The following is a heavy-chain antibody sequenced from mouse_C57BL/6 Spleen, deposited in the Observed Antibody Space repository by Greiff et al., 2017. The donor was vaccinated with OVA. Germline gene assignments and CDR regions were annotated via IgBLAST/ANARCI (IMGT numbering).Heavy chain of an antibody. V-gene: IGHV1-69*01. CDR1: GYTFTSYW. Sequence: VQLQQPGAELVMPGASVKLSCKASGYTFTSYWMHWVKQRPGQGLEWIGEIDPSDSYTNYNQKFKGKSTLTVDKSSSTAYMQLSSLTSEDSAVYYCAREAYYGSKFYFDYWGQGTTLTVSS. CDR2: IDPSDSYT. J-gene: IGHJ2*01. D-gene: IGHD1-1*01. CDR3: AREAYYGSKFYFDY.